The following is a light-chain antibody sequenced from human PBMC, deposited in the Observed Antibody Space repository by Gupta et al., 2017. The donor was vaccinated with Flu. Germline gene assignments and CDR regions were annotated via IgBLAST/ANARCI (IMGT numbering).Light chain of an antibody. J-gene: IGKJ2*01. CDR2: RAS. Sequence: GDTVTITCRASQTISTWLAWYQQKPGKAPKLLIYRASSLQSGVPSGFSGRGSGTDFTLTISSLQPEHFATYYCQQYDSYPSTFGQGTKLEIK. CDR3: QQYDSYPST. V-gene: IGKV1-5*03. CDR1: QTISTW.